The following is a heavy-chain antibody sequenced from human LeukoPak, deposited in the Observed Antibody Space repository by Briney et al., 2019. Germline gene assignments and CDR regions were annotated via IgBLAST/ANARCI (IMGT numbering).Heavy chain of an antibody. D-gene: IGHD4-17*01. CDR2: ITGSGGST. J-gene: IGHJ4*02. Sequence: PGGSLRLSCAASGFTFSDYAMTWVRQAPGKGLEWVSVITGSGGSTYYADSVRGRFTISRDNSKNTLYLQMNSLGAEDTAVYYCAKHISDYGDLYEYWGQGTLVTVSS. V-gene: IGHV3-23*01. CDR3: AKHISDYGDLYEY. CDR1: GFTFSDYA.